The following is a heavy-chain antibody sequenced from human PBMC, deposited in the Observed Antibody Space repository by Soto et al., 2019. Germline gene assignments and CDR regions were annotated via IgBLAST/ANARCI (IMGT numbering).Heavy chain of an antibody. CDR3: ASDSVRITIGYYGMDV. D-gene: IGHD3-10*01. CDR2: ISSSGSTI. J-gene: IGHJ6*02. Sequence: LRLSCAASGFTFSSYEMNWVRQAPGKGLEWVSYISSSGSTIYYADSVKGRFTISRDNAKNSLYLQMNSLRAEDTAVYYCASDSVRITIGYYGMDVWGQGTTVTVSS. V-gene: IGHV3-48*03. CDR1: GFTFSSYE.